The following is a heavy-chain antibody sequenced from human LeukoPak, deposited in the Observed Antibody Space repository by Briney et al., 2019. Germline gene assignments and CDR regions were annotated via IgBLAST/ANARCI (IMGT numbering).Heavy chain of an antibody. V-gene: IGHV3-53*01. D-gene: IGHD3-22*01. Sequence: PGGSLRLSCAASGFTVSSNYMSWVRQAPGKGLEWVSVIYSDGSTYYADSVKGRFTISRDNAKKSLFLQMSSLRADDTAVYYCARLLNYLDSSGNNHDAFDLWGQGTMVTVSS. CDR1: GFTVSSNY. CDR2: IYSDGST. J-gene: IGHJ3*01. CDR3: ARLLNYLDSSGNNHDAFDL.